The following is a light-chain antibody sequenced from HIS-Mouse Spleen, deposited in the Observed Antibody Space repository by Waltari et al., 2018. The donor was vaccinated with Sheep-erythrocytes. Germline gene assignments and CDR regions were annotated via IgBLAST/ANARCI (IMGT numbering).Light chain of an antibody. CDR3: CSYAGSSTVV. CDR1: SSDVGSYNL. CDR2: EGS. V-gene: IGLV2-23*01. Sequence: QSALPQPASVSGSPGQSITISCTGTSSDVGSYNLVSWYQQHPGKAPKLMIYEGSKRPSGVSNRFSGSKSGNTASLTISGLQAEDEADYYCCSYAGSSTVVFGTGTKVTVL. J-gene: IGLJ1*01.